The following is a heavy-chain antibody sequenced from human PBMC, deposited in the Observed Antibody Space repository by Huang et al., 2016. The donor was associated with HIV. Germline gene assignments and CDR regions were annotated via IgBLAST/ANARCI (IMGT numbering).Heavy chain of an antibody. Sequence: LLLRESGSGLVKTSETMSLSCTVAFASIRGNSNYWTWVRQYPGKGLVLIGSMHYGVRASYNPSLKSRVSMSVATSHNQHFSRTLASVTAADTAVYFCASGPVIVSISRFYFEQWGPGSLVTV. CDR3: ASGPVIVSISRFYFEQ. D-gene: IGHD3-22*01. V-gene: IGHV4-39*02. CDR2: MHYGVRA. J-gene: IGHJ4*02. CDR1: FASIRGNSNY.